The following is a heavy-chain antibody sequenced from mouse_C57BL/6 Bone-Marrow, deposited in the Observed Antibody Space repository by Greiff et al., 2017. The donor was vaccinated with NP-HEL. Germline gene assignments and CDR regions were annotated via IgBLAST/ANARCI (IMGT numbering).Heavy chain of an antibody. Sequence: VQGVESGAELVRPGASVKLSCKASGYTFTDYYINWVKQRPGQGLEWIARIYPGSGNTYYNEKFKGKATLTAEKSSSTAYMQLSSLTSEDSAVYFCARSYYYGSRYFDYWGQGTTLTVSS. J-gene: IGHJ2*01. CDR3: ARSYYYGSRYFDY. CDR1: GYTFTDYY. CDR2: IYPGSGNT. D-gene: IGHD1-1*01. V-gene: IGHV1-76*01.